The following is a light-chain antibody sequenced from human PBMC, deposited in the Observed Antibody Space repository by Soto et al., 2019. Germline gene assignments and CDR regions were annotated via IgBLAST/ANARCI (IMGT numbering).Light chain of an antibody. CDR2: EVI. CDR3: CSYTGCDTHLV. Sequence: QYALTQPASVSGSPGQSITISCTGSSSDVGGYNYVSWYQQHPGKAPKLMIFEVINRPSGVSSRFSGSMSGNAASLTISGLQAEEEADYHCCSYTGCDTHLVFGGGTKLTVL. J-gene: IGLJ3*02. CDR1: SSDVGGYNY. V-gene: IGLV2-14*01.